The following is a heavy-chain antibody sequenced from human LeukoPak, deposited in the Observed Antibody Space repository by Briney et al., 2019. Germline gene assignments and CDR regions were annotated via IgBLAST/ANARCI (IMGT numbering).Heavy chain of an antibody. J-gene: IGHJ3*02. V-gene: IGHV1-18*01. CDR2: ISAYNGNT. D-gene: IGHD7-27*01. CDR3: ARLTGDERNGEVFDM. Sequence: ASVKVSCKASGYTFTSYGISWVRQAPGQGLEWMGWISAYNGNTNYAQKLQGRVTMTTDTSTSTAYMELRSLRSDDTAVYYCARLTGDERNGEVFDMWGQGTTVTVSS. CDR1: GYTFTSYG.